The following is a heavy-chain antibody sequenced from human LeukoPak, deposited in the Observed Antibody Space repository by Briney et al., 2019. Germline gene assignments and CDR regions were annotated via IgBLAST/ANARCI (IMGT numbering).Heavy chain of an antibody. D-gene: IGHD3-10*01. Sequence: GGSLRLSCAASGXTFSDYYMSWIRQAPGKGLEWVSYISSSSSYTNYADSVKGRFTISRDNAKNSLYLQMNSLRAEDTAVYYCAKHGYYGSGSYADHWGQGTLVTVSS. J-gene: IGHJ5*02. V-gene: IGHV3-11*03. CDR3: AKHGYYGSGSYADH. CDR2: ISSSSSYT. CDR1: GXTFSDYY.